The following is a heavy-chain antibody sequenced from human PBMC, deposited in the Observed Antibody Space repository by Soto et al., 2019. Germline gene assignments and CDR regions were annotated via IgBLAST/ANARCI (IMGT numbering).Heavy chain of an antibody. CDR1: GYTFTSYD. CDR3: ARGRRYCTNGVCYNYGMDV. J-gene: IGHJ6*02. D-gene: IGHD2-8*01. CDR2: MNPNSGNT. Sequence: QVQLVQSGAEVKKPGASVKVSCKASGYTFTSYDINWVRQVTGQGLEWMGWMNPNSGNTGYAQKFQGRVTMTRNTSISTAYMELSSLRSEDTAVYYCARGRRYCTNGVCYNYGMDVWGQGTTVTVSS. V-gene: IGHV1-8*01.